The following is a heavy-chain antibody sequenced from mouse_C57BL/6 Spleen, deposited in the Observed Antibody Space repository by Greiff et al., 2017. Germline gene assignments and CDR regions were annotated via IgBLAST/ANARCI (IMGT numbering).Heavy chain of an antibody. CDR2: IDPSDSET. V-gene: IGHV1-52*01. D-gene: IGHD2-4*01. J-gene: IGHJ1*03. CDR1: GYTFTSYW. CDR3: AKDTGLYWYFDV. Sequence: QVQLQQSGAELVRPGSSVKLSCKASGYTFTSYWMHWVKQRPIQGLEWIGNIDPSDSETHYNQKFKDKATLTVDKSSSTAYMQLSSLTSEDSAVYYCAKDTGLYWYFDVWGTGTTVTVSS.